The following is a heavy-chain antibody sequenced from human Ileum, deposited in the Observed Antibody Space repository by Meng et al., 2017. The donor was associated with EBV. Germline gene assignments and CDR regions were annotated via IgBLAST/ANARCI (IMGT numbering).Heavy chain of an antibody. CDR2: IYYSGNT. J-gene: IGHJ4*02. V-gene: IGHV4-4*02. CDR3: ARGGSGYYYGSGFDY. CDR1: YLYITNRDG. D-gene: IGHD3-10*01. Sequence: QVLWQESVPGLMKPSGTLSLTGMVSYLYITNRDGWSWVRPPPGKGLEWIGEIYYSGNTYYNPSPKSRVTISVDKSNNQFSLRLSSVTAADTAVYYCARGGSGYYYGSGFDYWGQGTLVTVSS.